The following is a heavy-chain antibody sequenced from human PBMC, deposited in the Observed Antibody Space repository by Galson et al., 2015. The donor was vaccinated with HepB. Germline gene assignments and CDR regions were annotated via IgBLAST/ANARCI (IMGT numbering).Heavy chain of an antibody. Sequence: SLRLSCAASGFTFSSYSMNWVRQAPGKGLEWVSYISSSSSTIYYADSVKGRFTISRDNAKNSLYLQMNSLRDEDTAVYYCASHDYYDSSGNYWGQGTLVTVSS. CDR1: GFTFSSYS. J-gene: IGHJ4*02. D-gene: IGHD3-22*01. CDR3: ASHDYYDSSGNY. CDR2: ISSSSSTI. V-gene: IGHV3-48*02.